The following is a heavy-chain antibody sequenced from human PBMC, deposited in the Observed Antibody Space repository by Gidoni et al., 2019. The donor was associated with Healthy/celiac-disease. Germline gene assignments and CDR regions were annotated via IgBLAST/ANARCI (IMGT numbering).Heavy chain of an antibody. D-gene: IGHD2-21*01. J-gene: IGHJ6*02. CDR1: GGTSSSYA. Sequence: QVQLVQSGAEVKKPGSSVKVSCKASGGTSSSYAIRWVRQAPGQGLEWMGGIIPIFGTANYAQKFQGRVTITADESTSTAYMELSSLRSEDTAVYYCARADCGGDCSTYYYYGMDVWGQGTTVTVSS. V-gene: IGHV1-69*01. CDR3: ARADCGGDCSTYYYYGMDV. CDR2: IIPIFGTA.